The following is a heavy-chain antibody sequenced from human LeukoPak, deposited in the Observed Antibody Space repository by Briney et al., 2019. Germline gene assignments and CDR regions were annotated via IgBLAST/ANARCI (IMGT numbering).Heavy chain of an antibody. CDR2: ISAYNGNT. CDR3: ARIPFLRGYSGYGMADY. CDR1: GYTFTSYG. V-gene: IGHV1-18*01. J-gene: IGHJ4*02. D-gene: IGHD5-12*01. Sequence: GASVKVSYKASGYTFTSYGISWVRQAPGQGLEWMGWISAYNGNTNYAQKLQGRVTMTTDTSTSTAYMELRSLRSDDTAVYYCARIPFLRGYSGYGMADYWGQGTLVTVSS.